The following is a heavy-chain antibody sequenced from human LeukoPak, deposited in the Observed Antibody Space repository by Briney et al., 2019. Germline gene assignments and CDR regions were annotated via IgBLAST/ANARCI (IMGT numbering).Heavy chain of an antibody. D-gene: IGHD5-18*01. J-gene: IGHJ4*02. Sequence: GGSLRLSCAASGFTFSLYAMNWVRQAPGKGLEWVSYINAESSDIHYADSVKGRFTISRDNAKNTLYLQVHSLRAEDTAVYYCARDPYPPQLIDYWGQGTLVTVSS. CDR1: GFTFSLYA. CDR3: ARDPYPPQLIDY. CDR2: INAESSDI. V-gene: IGHV3-21*05.